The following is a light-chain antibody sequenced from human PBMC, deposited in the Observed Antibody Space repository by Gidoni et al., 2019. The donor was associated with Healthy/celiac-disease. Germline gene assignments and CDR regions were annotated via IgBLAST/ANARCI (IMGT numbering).Light chain of an antibody. CDR3: AAWDDSLNVWV. J-gene: IGLJ3*02. Sequence: QSVLTQPPSASGTPGQSVTISCSGSSSNIGSNTVNWYQQLPGTSPKLLIYSNNQRPSGVPDRFSGSKSGTSASLAISGLQSEDEADYYCAAWDDSLNVWVFGGGTKLTVL. CDR2: SNN. V-gene: IGLV1-44*01. CDR1: SSNIGSNT.